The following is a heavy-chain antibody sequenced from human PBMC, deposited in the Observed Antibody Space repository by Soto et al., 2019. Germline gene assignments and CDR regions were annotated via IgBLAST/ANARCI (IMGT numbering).Heavy chain of an antibody. D-gene: IGHD6-25*01. V-gene: IGHV3-21*01. J-gene: IGHJ6*02. CDR1: GFTFCSYS. Sequence: PGGSLRLSSAASGFTFCSYSMNWVRQAPGKGLEWVSSISSSSSYIYSADSVKGRFTISRDNAKNSLYLQMNSPRAEDTAVYYCARDRRAGPFIKSGLSHYYYFYGMDVWGEVTTFP. CDR2: ISSSSSYI. CDR3: ARDRRAGPFIKSGLSHYYYFYGMDV.